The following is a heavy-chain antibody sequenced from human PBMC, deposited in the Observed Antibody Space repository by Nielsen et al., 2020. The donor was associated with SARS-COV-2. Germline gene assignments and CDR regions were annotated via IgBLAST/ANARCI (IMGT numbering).Heavy chain of an antibody. CDR2: IWYDGSNK. Sequence: GESLKISCAASGFTFSSYGMHWVRQAPGKGLEWVAVIWYDGSNKYYADSVKGRFTISRDNSKNTLYLQMNSLRAEDTAVYYCAREIGRLRLLGMDVWGQGTTVTVSS. CDR3: AREIGRLRLLGMDV. V-gene: IGHV3-33*01. D-gene: IGHD5-12*01. CDR1: GFTFSSYG. J-gene: IGHJ6*02.